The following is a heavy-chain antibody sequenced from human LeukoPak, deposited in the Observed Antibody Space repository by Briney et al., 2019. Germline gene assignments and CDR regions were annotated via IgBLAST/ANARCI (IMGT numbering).Heavy chain of an antibody. Sequence: GSLRLSCAASGFTFSSYGMHWVRQPPGKGLEWIGEINHSGSTNYNPSLKSRVTISVDTSKNQFSLKLSSVTAADTAVYYCASLPRGSYYFGSRDAFDIWGQGTMVTVSS. D-gene: IGHD1-26*01. CDR2: INHSGST. CDR1: GFTFSSYG. J-gene: IGHJ3*02. CDR3: ASLPRGSYYFGSRDAFDI. V-gene: IGHV4-34*01.